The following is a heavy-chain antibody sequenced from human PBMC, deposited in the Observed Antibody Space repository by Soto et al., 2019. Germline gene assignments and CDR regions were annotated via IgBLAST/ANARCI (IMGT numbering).Heavy chain of an antibody. Sequence: VKVSCKASGYTFTSYGISWVRQAPGQGLEWMGWISAYNGNTNYAQKLQGRVTMTTDTSTSTAYMELRSLRSDDTAVYYCARAIVHCSSTSCYADYWFDPWGQGTLVTVSS. CDR2: ISAYNGNT. V-gene: IGHV1-18*01. D-gene: IGHD2-2*01. J-gene: IGHJ5*02. CDR1: GYTFTSYG. CDR3: ARAIVHCSSTSCYADYWFDP.